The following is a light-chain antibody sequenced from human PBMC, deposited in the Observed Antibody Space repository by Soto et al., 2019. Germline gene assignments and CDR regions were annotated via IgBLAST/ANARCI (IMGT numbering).Light chain of an antibody. Sequence: DIQMTQSPSSLSASVGDRVTITCRASQSISSYLNWYQQKPGKAPKLLIYAASSLQSGVPSRFSGRGSGTDFTLTISSLQPEDFATYYCQQSYSTPLTFGGRTKVEIK. J-gene: IGKJ4*01. V-gene: IGKV1-39*01. CDR2: AAS. CDR3: QQSYSTPLT. CDR1: QSISSY.